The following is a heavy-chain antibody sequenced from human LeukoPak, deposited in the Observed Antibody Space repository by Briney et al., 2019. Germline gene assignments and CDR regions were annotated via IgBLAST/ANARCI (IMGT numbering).Heavy chain of an antibody. V-gene: IGHV3-74*01. CDR1: GLTFSIYC. CDR3: ARGTSGSNYFFDY. Sequence: GGPLRLSCAASGLTFSIYCMHCPREARGKGLVWVSRMKSDGSSTSHADSVKGRFTISRDNAKRRLYLQMNSLRAEDTAVYYCARGTSGSNYFFDYWGQGTLVTVSS. D-gene: IGHD1-26*01. CDR2: MKSDGSST. J-gene: IGHJ4*02.